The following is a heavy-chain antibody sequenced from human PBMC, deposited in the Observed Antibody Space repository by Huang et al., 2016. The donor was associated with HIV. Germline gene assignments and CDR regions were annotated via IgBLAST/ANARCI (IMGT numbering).Heavy chain of an antibody. CDR3: AKESRWFSDFDH. CDR1: GFKLSGFG. CDR2: NSYDGRSQ. V-gene: IGHV3-30*18. J-gene: IGHJ4*02. Sequence: QVHLVESGGGVVQPGGSLRLSCAASGFKLSGFGMHWVRQAPGNGMEWVAVNSYDGRSQFYTDSVKGRFTISRDNSDNTLSLQMKGLRPDDTAVYYCAKESRWFSDFDHWGQGVLVSVSS. D-gene: IGHD2-15*01.